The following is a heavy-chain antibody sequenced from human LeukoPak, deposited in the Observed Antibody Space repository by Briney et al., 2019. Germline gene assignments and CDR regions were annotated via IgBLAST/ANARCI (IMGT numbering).Heavy chain of an antibody. D-gene: IGHD6-13*01. Sequence: ASVKVSCKASGYTFTSYDINWVRQATEQGLEWMGWMNPNSGNTGYAQKFQGRVTITRNTAISTAYMELSSLRSEDTAVYYCARAAGAAGVYWGQGTLVTVSS. CDR3: ARAAGAAGVY. CDR2: MNPNSGNT. CDR1: GYTFTSYD. V-gene: IGHV1-8*03. J-gene: IGHJ4*02.